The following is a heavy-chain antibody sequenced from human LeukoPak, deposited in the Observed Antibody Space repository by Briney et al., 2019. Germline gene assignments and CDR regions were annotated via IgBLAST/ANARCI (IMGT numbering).Heavy chain of an antibody. Sequence: PGGSLRLSCAASGFTFSSYAMSWVRQAPGKGREWVSAISGSGGSTYYADSVKGRFTISRDNSKNTLYLQMNSLRAEDTAVYYCAKAEPGMTTVTCFDYWGQGTLVTVSS. D-gene: IGHD4-17*01. CDR2: ISGSGGST. J-gene: IGHJ4*02. CDR1: GFTFSSYA. V-gene: IGHV3-23*01. CDR3: AKAEPGMTTVTCFDY.